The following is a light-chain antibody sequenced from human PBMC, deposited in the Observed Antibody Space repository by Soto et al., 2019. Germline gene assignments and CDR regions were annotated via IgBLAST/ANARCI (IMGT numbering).Light chain of an antibody. V-gene: IGKV3-15*01. CDR1: QSVSSN. Sequence: EIVMTQSPASLSVSPGERATVSCRASQSVSSNLAWYQQKPGQAPRLLIYGASTRATGIPARFSGSGSETELTLTISSLQSEDFAVYYCQQYNNWPQTFGQGTKVEIK. CDR2: GAS. J-gene: IGKJ1*01. CDR3: QQYNNWPQT.